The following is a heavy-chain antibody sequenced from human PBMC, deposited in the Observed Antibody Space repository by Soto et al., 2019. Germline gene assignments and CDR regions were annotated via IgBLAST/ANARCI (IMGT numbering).Heavy chain of an antibody. J-gene: IGHJ4*02. D-gene: IGHD2-15*01. V-gene: IGHV3-23*01. CDR3: AKRYCNGGSCYSIDY. Sequence: GGSLRLRCAASGFTFSSYGINWVLQAPGKGLQWVSAITGSGGSTYYADSVKGRFTISRDNSKNTLYLQMNSLRAEDTAVYYCAKRYCNGGSCYSIDYWGQGTLVTVSS. CDR2: ITGSGGST. CDR1: GFTFSSYG.